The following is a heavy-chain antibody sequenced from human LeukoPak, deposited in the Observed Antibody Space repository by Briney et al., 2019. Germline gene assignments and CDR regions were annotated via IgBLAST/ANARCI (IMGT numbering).Heavy chain of an antibody. CDR2: VYYSGST. D-gene: IGHD2-21*01. V-gene: IGHV4-59*02. CDR1: GGSVSSYY. CDR3: AREANSPTARYWYFDL. J-gene: IGHJ2*01. Sequence: KPSETLSLTCTVSGGSVSSYYWGWMRQSPGKGLEWIGYVYYSGSTNYNPALKSRVTISLDTSENQFSLKLSSVTAADTAVYYCAREANSPTARYWYFDLWGRGTQVTVSS.